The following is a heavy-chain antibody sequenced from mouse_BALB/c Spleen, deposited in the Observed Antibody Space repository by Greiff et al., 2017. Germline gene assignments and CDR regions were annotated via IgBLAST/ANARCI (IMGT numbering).Heavy chain of an antibody. CDR3: ARPNTTGGAMDY. CDR2: ISSGGSYT. D-gene: IGHD1-1*01. V-gene: IGHV5-6*01. CDR1: GFTFSSYG. J-gene: IGHJ4*01. Sequence: EVMLVESGGDLVKPGGSLKLSCAASGFTFSSYGMSWVRQTPDKRLEWVATISSGGSYTYYPDSVKGRFTISRDNAKNTLYLQMSSLKSEDTAMYYCARPNTTGGAMDYWGQGTSVTVSS.